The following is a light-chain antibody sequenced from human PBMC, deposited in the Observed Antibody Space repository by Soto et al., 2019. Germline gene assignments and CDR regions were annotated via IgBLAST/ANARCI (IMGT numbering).Light chain of an antibody. J-gene: IGKJ1*01. CDR1: QDIAIY. Sequence: AIQLNQSPSSLSASVGDRVTITCRASQDIAIYLAWYQQKPGEAPKLLIYAASTLYGGVPSRFRGGGSGTHFTLTISSLQPEDFATYYCLQHYNFSWTFGQGTKVDI. V-gene: IGKV1-6*01. CDR2: AAS. CDR3: LQHYNFSWT.